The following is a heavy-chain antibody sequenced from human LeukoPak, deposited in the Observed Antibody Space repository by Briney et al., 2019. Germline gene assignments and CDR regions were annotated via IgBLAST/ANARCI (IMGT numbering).Heavy chain of an antibody. Sequence: ASVKVSCKASEGTFSSYAISWVRQAPGQGLEWMGGIIPIFGTANYAQKFQGRVTITTDESTSTAYMELSSLRSEDTAVYYCARAFISFVVVTAFDYWGQGTLVTVSS. J-gene: IGHJ4*02. D-gene: IGHD2-21*02. CDR2: IIPIFGTA. V-gene: IGHV1-69*05. CDR1: EGTFSSYA. CDR3: ARAFISFVVVTAFDY.